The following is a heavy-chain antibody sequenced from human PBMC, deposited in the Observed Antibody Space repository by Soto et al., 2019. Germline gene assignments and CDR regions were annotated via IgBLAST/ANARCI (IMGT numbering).Heavy chain of an antibody. CDR2: INHSGST. Sequence: SETLSLTCAVYGGSFSGYYWSWIRQPPGKGLEWIGEINHSGSTNYNPSLKSRVTISVDTSKNQFSLKLSSVTAADTAVYYCARAIFGGDYFDYWGQGTLVTVSS. V-gene: IGHV4-34*01. J-gene: IGHJ4*02. CDR3: ARAIFGGDYFDY. D-gene: IGHD3-3*01. CDR1: GGSFSGYY.